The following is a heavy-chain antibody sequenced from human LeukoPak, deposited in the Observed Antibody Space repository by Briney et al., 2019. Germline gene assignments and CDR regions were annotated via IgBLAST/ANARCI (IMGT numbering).Heavy chain of an antibody. D-gene: IGHD3-22*01. CDR2: IGGSGDRT. J-gene: IGHJ4*02. Sequence: PGGSLRLSCGASGFTFKIYGMNWVRQAPGKGLEWVSGIGGSGDRTYYADSVKGRFTISRDNAKNSLYLQMNSLRAEDTAVYYCARDLPPYYYDSSGYHFDYWGQGTLVTVSS. CDR1: GFTFKIYG. V-gene: IGHV3-23*01. CDR3: ARDLPPYYYDSSGYHFDY.